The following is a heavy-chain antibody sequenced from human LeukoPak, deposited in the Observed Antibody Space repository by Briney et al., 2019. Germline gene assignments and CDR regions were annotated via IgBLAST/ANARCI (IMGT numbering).Heavy chain of an antibody. CDR2: INPNSGGT. Sequence: ASVKVSCKASGYTFTGYYMHWVRQAPGQGLEWMGWINPNSGGTNYAQKFQGRVTMTRDTSISTAYMELSRLRSDDTAVYYCARATRPNSSGWYCLGYWGQGTLVTVSS. D-gene: IGHD6-19*01. CDR1: GYTFTGYY. J-gene: IGHJ4*02. V-gene: IGHV1-2*02. CDR3: ARATRPNSSGWYCLGY.